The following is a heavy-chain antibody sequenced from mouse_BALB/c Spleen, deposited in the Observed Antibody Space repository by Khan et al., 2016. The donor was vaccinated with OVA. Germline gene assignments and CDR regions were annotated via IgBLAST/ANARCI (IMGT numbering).Heavy chain of an antibody. V-gene: IGHV3-2*02. CDR2: ISYSGVT. CDR1: GYPIPSGYA. J-gene: IGHJ2*01. D-gene: IGHD1-1*01. CDR3: ARGNYSGYYFDY. Sequence: VHLDQSGPGLVKPSQSLSLTCTVTGYPIPSGYAWNWIRQFPGNKLEWMGYISYSGVTSNTPSLKSRISITRDTSKNQFFLQLNSVTTEDTATDYCARGNYSGYYFDYWGQGTTLTVSS.